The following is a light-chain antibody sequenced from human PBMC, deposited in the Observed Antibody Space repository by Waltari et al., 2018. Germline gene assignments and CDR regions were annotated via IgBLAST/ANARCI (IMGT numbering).Light chain of an antibody. J-gene: IGLJ2*01. V-gene: IGLV2-14*03. CDR1: SSDVGRYNY. CDR2: DVS. Sequence: QSALTQPASVSGSPGQSITISCAGTSSDVGRYNYVSWYQQHPGKAPKLMIYDVSYRPSGVSNRFSGSKSGTTASLTISGLQAEDEADYYCSFYTSSSLVFGGGTKLTVL. CDR3: SFYTSSSLV.